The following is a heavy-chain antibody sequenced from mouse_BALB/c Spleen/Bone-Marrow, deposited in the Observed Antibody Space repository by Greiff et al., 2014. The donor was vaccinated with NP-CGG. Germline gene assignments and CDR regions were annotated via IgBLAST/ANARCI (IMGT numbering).Heavy chain of an antibody. CDR1: GFSLTSYG. V-gene: IGHV2-5-1*01. CDR2: IWRGGST. J-gene: IGHJ4*01. D-gene: IGHD1-1*02. CDR3: AKGDYGGFYALDY. Sequence: VKLQESGPSLVQPSQSLSITCTVSGFSLTSYGVHWVRQSPGKGLEWLGVIWRGGSTDYNAAFMSRPSITKDNSKSQVFFKMNSLQADDTAIYYCAKGDYGGFYALDYWGPGTSVTVSS.